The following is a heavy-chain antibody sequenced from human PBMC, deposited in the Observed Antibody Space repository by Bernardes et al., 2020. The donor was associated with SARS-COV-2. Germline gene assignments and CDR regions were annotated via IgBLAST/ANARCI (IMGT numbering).Heavy chain of an antibody. J-gene: IGHJ3*02. CDR3: ARDRDSSSWYDDAFDI. CDR1: GYSFTRSD. D-gene: IGHD6-13*01. Sequence: ASVKVSFKASGYSFTRSDISWVRQAPGQGLEWMGWITPYNGATRYAEKFQGRVIMTTDISTSTAYMELRSLQSDDTAVYYCARDRDSSSWYDDAFDIWGQGTVVTVSS. V-gene: IGHV1-18*01. CDR2: ITPYNGAT.